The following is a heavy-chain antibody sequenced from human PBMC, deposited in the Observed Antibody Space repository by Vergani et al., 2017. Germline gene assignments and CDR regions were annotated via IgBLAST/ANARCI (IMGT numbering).Heavy chain of an antibody. Sequence: QMQLVQSGPEVKKPGTSVKVSCKASGFTFTSSAMQWVRQARGQRLEWIGWIVVGSGNTNYAQKFQERVTITRDMSTSTAYMELSSLRSEDTAVYYCSAARGYSYCLGSSFDIWGQGTMVTVSS. D-gene: IGHD5-18*01. J-gene: IGHJ3*02. CDR3: SAARGYSYCLGSSFDI. CDR2: IVVGSGNT. V-gene: IGHV1-58*02. CDR1: GFTFTSSA.